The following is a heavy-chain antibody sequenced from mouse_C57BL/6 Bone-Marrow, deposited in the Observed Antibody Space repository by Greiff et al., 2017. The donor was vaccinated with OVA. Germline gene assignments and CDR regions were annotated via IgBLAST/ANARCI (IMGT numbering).Heavy chain of an antibody. V-gene: IGHV1-5*01. CDR1: GYTFTSYW. J-gene: IGHJ3*01. CDR2: IYPGNSDT. Sequence: EVQLQQSGTVLARPGASVKMSCKTSGYTFTSYWMHWVKQRPGQGLEWIGAIYPGNSDTSYNQKFKGKAKLTAFTSASTAYMELSSLTNEDSAVYYCTRTGGGAYWGQGTLVTVSA. D-gene: IGHD4-1*01. CDR3: TRTGGGAY.